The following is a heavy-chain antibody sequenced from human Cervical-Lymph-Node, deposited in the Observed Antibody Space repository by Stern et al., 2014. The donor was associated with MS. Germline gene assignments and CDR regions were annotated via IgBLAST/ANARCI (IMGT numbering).Heavy chain of an antibody. CDR3: ARTDILLIDH. V-gene: IGHV4-30-4*01. Sequence: QLQLQESGPGLVKPSQTLSLSCTVSGASIRSDDYYWTWIRQTPEKGLEWIGYIHYSGNTYYSPSLRSRVTISVDTSKNQFSLRLSSVTAADTAVYYCARTDILLIDHWGQGTLVTVSS. CDR2: IHYSGNT. D-gene: IGHD3-10*01. J-gene: IGHJ5*02. CDR1: GASIRSDDYY.